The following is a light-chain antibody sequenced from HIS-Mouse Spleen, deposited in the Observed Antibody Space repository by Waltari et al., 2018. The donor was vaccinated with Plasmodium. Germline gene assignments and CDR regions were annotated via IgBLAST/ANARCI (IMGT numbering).Light chain of an antibody. CDR2: YVS. J-gene: IGLJ2*01. Sequence: QSALTQPASVSGSPGQSITIPCTGTSREVGDYNYVSWYQQNPGKAPKLMIYYVSNRPSGVSNRFSGSKSGNTASLTISGLQAEDEADYYCSSYTSSSTLVFGGGTKLTVL. CDR3: SSYTSSSTLV. CDR1: SREVGDYNY. V-gene: IGLV2-14*03.